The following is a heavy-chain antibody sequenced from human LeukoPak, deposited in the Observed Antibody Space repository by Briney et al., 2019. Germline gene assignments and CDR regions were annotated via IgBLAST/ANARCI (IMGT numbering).Heavy chain of an antibody. Sequence: SETLSLTCTVSGGSISSSSYYWGWIRQPPGKGLEWIGSIYYSGSTYYNPSLKSRVTISVDTSKNQFSLKLSSVTAADTAVYYCARHPSLFTAQEWLPELNFDYWGQGTLVTVSS. CDR2: IYYSGST. J-gene: IGHJ4*02. V-gene: IGHV4-39*01. CDR3: ARHPSLFTAQEWLPELNFDY. D-gene: IGHD6-19*01. CDR1: GGSISSSSYY.